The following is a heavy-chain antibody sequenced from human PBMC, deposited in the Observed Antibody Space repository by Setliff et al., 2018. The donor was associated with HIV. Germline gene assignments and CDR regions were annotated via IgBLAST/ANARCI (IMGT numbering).Heavy chain of an antibody. V-gene: IGHV4-38-2*02. Sequence: PSETLSLTCAVSGHSISSAYYWGWIRQPPGKGLELIVVLSDSGSTFHNPSLKSRVTISVDTSKNQFSLRLSSVTAADTAVYFCARDRGDHTFWRTYVSHDAFEIWGQGTMVTVSS. D-gene: IGHD3-3*01. CDR2: LSDSGST. CDR1: GHSISSAYY. CDR3: ARDRGDHTFWRTYVSHDAFEI. J-gene: IGHJ3*02.